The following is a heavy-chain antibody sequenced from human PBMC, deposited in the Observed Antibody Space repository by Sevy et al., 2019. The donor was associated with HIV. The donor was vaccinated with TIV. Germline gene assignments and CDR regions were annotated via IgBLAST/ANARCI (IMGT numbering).Heavy chain of an antibody. D-gene: IGHD6-19*01. Sequence: GGSLRLSCAASGFTFSSYGMHWVRQAPGKGLEWVAFIRYDGSNKYYADSVKGRFTISRDNSKNTLYLQMNSLRAEDTAVYYCAKGLPLQWLVHGMDVWAKGPRSPSP. J-gene: IGHJ6*02. CDR3: AKGLPLQWLVHGMDV. CDR1: GFTFSSYG. CDR2: IRYDGSNK. V-gene: IGHV3-30*02.